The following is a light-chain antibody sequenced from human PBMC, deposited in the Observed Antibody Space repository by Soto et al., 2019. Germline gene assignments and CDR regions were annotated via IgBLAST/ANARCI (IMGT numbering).Light chain of an antibody. CDR1: QSVLYSSNDKYY. CDR2: WAS. Sequence: DIVMTQSPDSLAVSLGERATINCKSSQSVLYSSNDKYYLAWYQQKPGQPPNLLIYWASTRESGVPDRFSGSGSGTDFTLTISSLQAEDVAFYYCQQYYSTPLTFGGGTKVEIK. J-gene: IGKJ4*01. CDR3: QQYYSTPLT. V-gene: IGKV4-1*01.